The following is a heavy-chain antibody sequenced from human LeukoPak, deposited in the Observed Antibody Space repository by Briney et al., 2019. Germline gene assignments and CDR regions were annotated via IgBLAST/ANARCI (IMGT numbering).Heavy chain of an antibody. CDR3: ARVIRGSGSEYFQH. CDR2: IFYSGST. CDR1: GGSISSGGFY. Sequence: SETLSLTCTVSGGSISSGGFYWSWIRQHPGKGLEWIGYIFYSGSTYYNPSLKSRITISVDTSKNQFSLKLSSVTAADTAVYYCARVIRGSGSEYFQHWGQGALVSVST. V-gene: IGHV4-31*03. J-gene: IGHJ1*01. D-gene: IGHD3-10*01.